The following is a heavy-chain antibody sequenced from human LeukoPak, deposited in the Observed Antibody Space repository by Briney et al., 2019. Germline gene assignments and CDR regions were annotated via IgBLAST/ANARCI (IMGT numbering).Heavy chain of an antibody. V-gene: IGHV4-34*01. CDR1: GGSFSGYY. J-gene: IGHJ4*02. D-gene: IGHD3-9*01. Sequence: SETLSLTCGVDGGSFSGYYWNWIRQPPGKGLEGIGEISHSGSSNYNPSLKSRVTISVDTSRNQFSLRLSSVTAADTAMYYCARKKDLENILTGYRKTHYFDYWGQGTLVTVSS. CDR2: ISHSGSS. CDR3: ARKKDLENILTGYRKTHYFDY.